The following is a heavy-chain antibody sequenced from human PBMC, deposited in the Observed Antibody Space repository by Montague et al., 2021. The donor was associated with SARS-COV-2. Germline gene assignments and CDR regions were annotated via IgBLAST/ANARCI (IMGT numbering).Heavy chain of an antibody. CDR3: ARGDDSSGYQY. CDR1: GFTFSTFW. J-gene: IGHJ4*02. D-gene: IGHD3-22*01. CDR2: IKQDGSEK. V-gene: IGHV3-7*05. Sequence: SLRLSCAASGFTFSTFWMTWVRQVPGKGLEWAANIKQDGSEKYYVDSVKGRFTISRDNAKNSLYLQLDSLRAEDTAVYYCARGDDSSGYQYWGQGTLVTVSS.